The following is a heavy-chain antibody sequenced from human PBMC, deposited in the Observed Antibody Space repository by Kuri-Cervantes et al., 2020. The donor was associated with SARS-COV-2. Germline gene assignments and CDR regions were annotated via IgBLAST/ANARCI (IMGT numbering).Heavy chain of an antibody. J-gene: IGHJ5*02. CDR3: ARPYSGSYNDWFDP. D-gene: IGHD1-26*01. CDR1: GFTFSSSA. Sequence: GESLKISCAASGFTFSSSAMHWVRQAPCQGLEWVAVISYDGSNKYYADSVKGRVTISRDNSKNTLYLQMNSLRAEDTAVYYCARPYSGSYNDWFDPWGQGTQVTGYS. CDR2: ISYDGSNK. V-gene: IGHV3-30*04.